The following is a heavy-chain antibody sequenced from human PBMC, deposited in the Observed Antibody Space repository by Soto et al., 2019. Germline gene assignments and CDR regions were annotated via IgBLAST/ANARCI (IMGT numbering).Heavy chain of an antibody. J-gene: IGHJ6*02. D-gene: IGHD3-22*01. Sequence: QVQLVQSGAEVKKPGSSVKVSCKASGGTFSSYAISWVRQAPGQGLEWMGGNIPIFGTANYAQKFQGRVTITADKSTSTAYMELSSLRSEDTAVYYCALKYYYDSSGYSYGMDVWGQGTTVTVSS. CDR3: ALKYYYDSSGYSYGMDV. CDR1: GGTFSSYA. V-gene: IGHV1-69*06. CDR2: NIPIFGTA.